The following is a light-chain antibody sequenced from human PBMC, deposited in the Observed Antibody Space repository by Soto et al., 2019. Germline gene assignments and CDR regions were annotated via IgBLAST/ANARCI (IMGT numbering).Light chain of an antibody. CDR3: QQYNNWRPLS. CDR2: APS. Sequence: EIVRTQSPATLAVSPGDRATLSCRAIQSFRSNLAWYQRKPCQAPRLLISAPSTRGAGSSARFSCAWSGTKFTLTISSLQSEDSAVYYCQQYNNWRPLSFGGGTKGDIK. J-gene: IGKJ4*01. V-gene: IGKV3-15*01. CDR1: QSFRSN.